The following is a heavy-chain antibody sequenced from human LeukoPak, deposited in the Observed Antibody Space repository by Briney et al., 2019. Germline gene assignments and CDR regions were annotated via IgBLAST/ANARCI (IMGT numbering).Heavy chain of an antibody. CDR2: INHSGST. CDR3: ATRPTPPYYYYYMDV. J-gene: IGHJ6*03. CDR1: GGSFSGYY. V-gene: IGHV4-34*01. Sequence: SETLSLTCAVYGGSFSGYYWNWIRQPPGKGLEWIGEINHSGSTNYNPSLKSRVTISVDTSKNQFSLKVNSVTAADTAVYYCATRPTPPYYYYYMDVWGKGTTVTVSS. D-gene: IGHD4-23*01.